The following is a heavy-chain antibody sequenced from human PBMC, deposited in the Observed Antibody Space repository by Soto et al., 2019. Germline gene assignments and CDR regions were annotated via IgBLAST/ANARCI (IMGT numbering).Heavy chain of an antibody. V-gene: IGHV3-73*01. Sequence: KGLEWVGRIRSKTNSYATAYAASVKGRFTISRDDSKKTAYLLMNSLKTEDTAVYYCTRLFFFQAEDGIRDTVPVSAFLLNRSSDL. CDR3: TRLFFFQAEDGIRDTVPVSAFLLNRSSDL. CDR2: IRSKTNSYAT. D-gene: IGHD2-15*01. J-gene: IGHJ2*01.